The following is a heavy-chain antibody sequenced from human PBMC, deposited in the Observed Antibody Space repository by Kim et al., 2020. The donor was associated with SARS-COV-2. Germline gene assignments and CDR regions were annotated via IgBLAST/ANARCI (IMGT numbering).Heavy chain of an antibody. D-gene: IGHD3-10*01. J-gene: IGHJ4*02. CDR1: GFTFDDYT. CDR3: AKDWFGRGGFDY. V-gene: IGHV3-43*01. Sequence: GGSLRLSCAASGFTFDDYTMHWVRQAPGKGLEWVSLISWDGGSTYYADSVKGRFTISRDNSKNSLYLQMNSLRTEDTALYYCAKDWFGRGGFDYWGQGTLVTVSS. CDR2: ISWDGGST.